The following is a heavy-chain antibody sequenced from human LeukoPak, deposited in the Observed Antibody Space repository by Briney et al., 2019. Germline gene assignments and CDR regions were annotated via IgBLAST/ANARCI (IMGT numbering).Heavy chain of an antibody. J-gene: IGHJ6*03. D-gene: IGHD2-2*01. CDR1: GYTFTSYY. CDR3: ATQYCSSTSCYELHRPGYYYYYMDV. Sequence: GASVKVSCKASGYTFTSYYMHWVRQAPGQGLEWMGIINPSGGSTSYAQKFQGRVTMTRDTSTSTVYMELSSLRSEDTAVYYCATQYCSSTSCYELHRPGYYYYYMDVWGKGTTVTVSS. CDR2: INPSGGST. V-gene: IGHV1-46*01.